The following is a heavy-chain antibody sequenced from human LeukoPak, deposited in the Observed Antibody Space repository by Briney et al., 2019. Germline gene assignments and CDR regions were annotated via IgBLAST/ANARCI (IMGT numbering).Heavy chain of an antibody. CDR1: GGTFSSYA. J-gene: IGHJ6*03. D-gene: IGHD2-2*01. CDR2: IIPIFGTA. Sequence: SVKVSCKASGGTFSSYAISWVRQAPGQGLEWMGGIIPIFGTANYAQKFQGRVTITTDESTSTAYMELSSLRSEDTAVYYCARSIVVVPAFYYHYYMDVWGNGTTVTVSS. CDR3: ARSIVVVPAFYYHYYMDV. V-gene: IGHV1-69*05.